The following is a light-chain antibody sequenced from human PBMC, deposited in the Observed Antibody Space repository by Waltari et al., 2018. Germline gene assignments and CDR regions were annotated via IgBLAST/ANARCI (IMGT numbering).Light chain of an antibody. J-gene: IGLJ2*01. Sequence: QSALTQPASVSGSPGPSMAICGTGTSSDIGCYDYVSWYQQHPCKAPNLLIYDIIKRPSWVSDRFSGSKSCNTASLTISGLQAEDEADYYCSSYAPSSTVFGGGTKLTVL. V-gene: IGLV2-14*03. CDR2: DII. CDR3: SSYAPSSTV. CDR1: SSDIGCYDY.